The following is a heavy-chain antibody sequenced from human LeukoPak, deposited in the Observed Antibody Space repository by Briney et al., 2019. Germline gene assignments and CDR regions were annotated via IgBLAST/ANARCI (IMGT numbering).Heavy chain of an antibody. J-gene: IGHJ4*02. V-gene: IGHV3-23*01. Sequence: PGGSLRLSCAASGFTFSSYAMSWVRQAPGKGLEWVSAISGSGGSTYYADSVKGRFTISRDNSKNTLYLQMNSLRAEDTAVYYCAKDPRWFGEFLYYFDYWGQGTLVTVSS. CDR3: AKDPRWFGEFLYYFDY. CDR1: GFTFSSYA. CDR2: ISGSGGST. D-gene: IGHD3-10*01.